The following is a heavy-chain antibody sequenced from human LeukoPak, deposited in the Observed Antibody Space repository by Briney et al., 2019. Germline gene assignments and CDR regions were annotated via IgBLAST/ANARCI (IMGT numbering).Heavy chain of an antibody. D-gene: IGHD3-16*01. CDR3: ARVNYDYVWGSYGPPDY. CDR1: GFTFSSYW. Sequence: GGSLRLSCAASGFTFSSYWMSWVRQAPGKGLEWVANIKQDGSEKYYVDSVKGRFTISRDNAKNSLYLQMNSLRAEDTAVYYCARVNYDYVWGSYGPPDYWGQGTLVTVSS. V-gene: IGHV3-7*01. CDR2: IKQDGSEK. J-gene: IGHJ4*02.